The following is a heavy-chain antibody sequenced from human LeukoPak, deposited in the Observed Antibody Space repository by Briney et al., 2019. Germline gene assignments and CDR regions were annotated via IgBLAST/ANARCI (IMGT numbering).Heavy chain of an antibody. CDR1: GYTFTGYY. CDR2: INPNSGGT. D-gene: IGHD2-21*02. Sequence: GASVKVSCKASGYTFTGYYMHWVRQAPGQGLEWMGWINPNSGGTNYAQKFQGRVTMTRDTSISTAYMELSRLRSDDTAVYYCARGDRHRVTFLRGDAFDIWGQGTMVTVSS. CDR3: ARGDRHRVTFLRGDAFDI. V-gene: IGHV1-2*02. J-gene: IGHJ3*02.